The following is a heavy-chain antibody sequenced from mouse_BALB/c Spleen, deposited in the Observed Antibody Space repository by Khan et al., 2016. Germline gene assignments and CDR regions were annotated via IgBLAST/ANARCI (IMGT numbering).Heavy chain of an antibody. CDR3: VKNPSNWDVDYFDY. Sequence: QIQLVQSGPGLVAPSQSLSITCTVSGFSLTTYAVSWVRQPPGNGLEWLGVIWGDGNTNYHSALKSRLSISKDNSKSQVFLKLNSLQTDDTATYXCVKNPSNWDVDYFDYWGQGTTLTVSS. D-gene: IGHD4-1*01. J-gene: IGHJ2*01. CDR1: GFSLTTYA. V-gene: IGHV2-3*01. CDR2: IWGDGNT.